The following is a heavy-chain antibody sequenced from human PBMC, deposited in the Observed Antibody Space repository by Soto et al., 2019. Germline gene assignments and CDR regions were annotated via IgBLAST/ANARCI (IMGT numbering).Heavy chain of an antibody. CDR2: INPNSGGT. D-gene: IGHD3-16*02. CDR3: ARGSLMITFGGVIVGPDY. Sequence: ASVKVSCKASGYTFTGYYMHWVRQAPGQGLEWMGWINPNSGGTNYAQKFQGRVTMTRDTSISTAYMELSRLRSDDTAVYYCARGSLMITFGGVIVGPDYWGQGTLVTVSS. J-gene: IGHJ4*02. CDR1: GYTFTGYY. V-gene: IGHV1-2*02.